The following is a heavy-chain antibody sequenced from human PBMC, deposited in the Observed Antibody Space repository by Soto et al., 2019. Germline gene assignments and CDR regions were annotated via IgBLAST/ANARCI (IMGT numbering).Heavy chain of an antibody. CDR2: IIPMFGTA. Sequence: QVQLVQSAAEVKKPGSSVKVSCKASGDTFSSYAINWVRQAPGHGLEWMGGIIPMFGTANYAQKFKGRVTITAGESTSTVYMELSSLRSEDTAVYYCARVGPAHYYDSSGYSPLDDWGQGTLVTVSS. V-gene: IGHV1-69*01. J-gene: IGHJ4*02. D-gene: IGHD3-22*01. CDR3: ARVGPAHYYDSSGYSPLDD. CDR1: GDTFSSYA.